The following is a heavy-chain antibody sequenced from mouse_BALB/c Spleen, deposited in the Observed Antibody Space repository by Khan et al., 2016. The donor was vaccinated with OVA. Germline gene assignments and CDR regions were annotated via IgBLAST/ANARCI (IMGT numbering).Heavy chain of an antibody. Sequence: QIQLVQSGPELKKPGETVKISCKASGYTLTNYGMNWVKQAPGKGLKWMGWINTYTGEPTYAEDFKGRIAFSLETSTSTAYLQINNLKNEDTATXFCARWSGNSWFAYWGQGTLVTVSA. CDR1: GYTLTNYG. CDR2: INTYTGEP. J-gene: IGHJ3*01. V-gene: IGHV9-3-1*01. CDR3: ARWSGNSWFAY. D-gene: IGHD1-3*01.